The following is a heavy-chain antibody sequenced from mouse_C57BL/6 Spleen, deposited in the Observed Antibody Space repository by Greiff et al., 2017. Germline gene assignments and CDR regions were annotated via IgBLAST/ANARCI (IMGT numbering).Heavy chain of an antibody. CDR3: SALVDGDSGYFDY. J-gene: IGHJ2*01. CDR2: IDPEDGDT. V-gene: IGHV14-1*01. Sequence: EVQLQQSGAELVRPGASVKLSCTASGFNIKDYYMHWVKQRPEQGLEWIGRIDPEDGDTEYAPKFQGKATMTADTSSNTAYLKLSSLTSEDTAVDYCSALVDGDSGYFDYWGQGTTLTVSS. D-gene: IGHD2-13*01. CDR1: GFNIKDYY.